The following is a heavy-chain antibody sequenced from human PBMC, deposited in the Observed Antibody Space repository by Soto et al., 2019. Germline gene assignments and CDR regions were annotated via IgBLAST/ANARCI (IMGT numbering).Heavy chain of an antibody. D-gene: IGHD3-3*02. CDR3: GRGRSGQIVIFY. CDR2: LGPESGAT. V-gene: IGHV1-2*02. J-gene: IGHJ4*02. Sequence: ASVKVSCKTSGYTFTGHYIHWVRQAPQQGPEWMGELGPESGATRYAQKFRGRVTMTMDTSITTVYMELKNLSPDDTAVYYCGRGRSGQIVIFYWGQGTPVTVSS. CDR1: GYTFTGHY.